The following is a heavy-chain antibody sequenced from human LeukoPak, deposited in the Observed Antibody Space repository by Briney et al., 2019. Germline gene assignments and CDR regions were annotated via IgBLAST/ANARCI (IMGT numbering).Heavy chain of an antibody. Sequence: PGGSLRLSCAVSGFTFSSYGMHWVRQAPGKGLEWVAFIRYDGSNKYYADSVKGRFTISRDNSKNTLYLQMNSLRAEDTAVYYCAKELWFGEYLDYWGQGTLVTVSS. V-gene: IGHV3-30*02. D-gene: IGHD3-10*01. CDR3: AKELWFGEYLDY. CDR2: IRYDGSNK. J-gene: IGHJ4*02. CDR1: GFTFSSYG.